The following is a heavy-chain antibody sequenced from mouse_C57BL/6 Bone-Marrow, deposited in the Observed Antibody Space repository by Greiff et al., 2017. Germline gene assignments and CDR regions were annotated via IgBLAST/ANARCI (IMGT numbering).Heavy chain of an antibody. CDR2: IYPGSGST. CDR1: GYTFTSYW. CDR3: ARGYGNYDYAMDY. D-gene: IGHD2-1*01. Sequence: QVQLQQPGAELVKPGASVKMSRKASGYTFTSYWITWVKQRPGQGLEWIGDIYPGSGSTNYNEKFKSKATLTVDTSSSTAYMQLSSLTSEDSAVYYCARGYGNYDYAMDYWGQGTSVTVSS. J-gene: IGHJ4*01. V-gene: IGHV1-55*01.